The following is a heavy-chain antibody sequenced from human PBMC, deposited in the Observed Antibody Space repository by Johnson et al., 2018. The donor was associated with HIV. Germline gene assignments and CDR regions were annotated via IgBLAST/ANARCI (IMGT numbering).Heavy chain of an antibody. CDR3: AKGLRPYGSGPSDAFDI. J-gene: IGHJ3*02. CDR2: VSAGGDNT. D-gene: IGHD3-10*01. CDR1: GFTFSSYA. Sequence: VQLVESGGGVVQPGRSLRLSCAASGFTFSSYAMDWVRQTPGKGLAWVSAVSAGGDNTYYADSVEGRFTISSDNSKNTLYLQMNSLRAEDTAVYYCAKGLRPYGSGPSDAFDIWGQGTMVTVSS. V-gene: IGHV3-23*04.